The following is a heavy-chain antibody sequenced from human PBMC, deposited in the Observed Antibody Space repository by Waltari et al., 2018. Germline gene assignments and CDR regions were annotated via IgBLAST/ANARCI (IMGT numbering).Heavy chain of an antibody. CDR2: VESKNGER. Sequence: QVQLVQSGAEVKKPGASVKVSCRVSGYIFSDYSIHWMRPAPGRGFEWMGSVESKNGERIYDQKFQDRVTMNEDTSTDTSYVELSSLISDDTAIYYCATTVISLFGNDRSGYFDLWGHGTLVTVSS. J-gene: IGHJ2*01. CDR3: ATTVISLFGNDRSGYFDL. V-gene: IGHV1-24*01. CDR1: GYIFSDYS. D-gene: IGHD3-22*01.